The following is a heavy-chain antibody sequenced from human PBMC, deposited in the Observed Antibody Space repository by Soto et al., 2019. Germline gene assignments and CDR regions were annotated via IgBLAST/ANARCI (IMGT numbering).Heavy chain of an antibody. D-gene: IGHD3-16*01. V-gene: IGHV3-30-3*01. Sequence: QVQLVESGGGVVQPGRSLRLSCEASGFDFSAYAVNWVRQAPGKGLEWVAFISYDGSKKYDVDSVKGRFTISRDNSKNTLFLQMNRLRAKDTAVYYWARDRGGGFYDRGGMDVWGLGTTVTVSS. CDR1: GFDFSAYA. CDR3: ARDRGGGFYDRGGMDV. J-gene: IGHJ6*02. CDR2: ISYDGSKK.